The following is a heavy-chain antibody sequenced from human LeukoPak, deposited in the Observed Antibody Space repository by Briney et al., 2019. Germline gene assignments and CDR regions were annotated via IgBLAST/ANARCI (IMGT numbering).Heavy chain of an antibody. CDR2: IYYSGST. J-gene: IGHJ4*02. D-gene: IGHD5-24*01. V-gene: IGHV4-39*01. CDR3: ARHEVATVGNYFDY. CDR1: GGSISSSSYY. Sequence: SETLSLTCTVSGGSISSSSYYWGWIRQPPGKGLEWIGSIYYSGSTYYNPSLKSRVTISVDTSKNQFSLKLSSVTAADTAVYYCARHEVATVGNYFDYWGQGTLVTVSS.